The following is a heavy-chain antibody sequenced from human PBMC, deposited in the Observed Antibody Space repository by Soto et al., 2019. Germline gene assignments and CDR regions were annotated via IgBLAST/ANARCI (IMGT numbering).Heavy chain of an antibody. Sequence: EVQLVESGGGLVQPGKSLRLTCAVSGFSFDEYAMHWVRQAPGKSLEWVSGISSNGGSIAYADSVRGRLTISRDNARNSLFLQMISLTAEDTALYYCAKGGRDFWTGMFDHWGQGTLVTVSS. D-gene: IGHD3-3*01. CDR3: AKGGRDFWTGMFDH. J-gene: IGHJ5*02. CDR1: GFSFDEYA. CDR2: ISSNGGSI. V-gene: IGHV3-9*01.